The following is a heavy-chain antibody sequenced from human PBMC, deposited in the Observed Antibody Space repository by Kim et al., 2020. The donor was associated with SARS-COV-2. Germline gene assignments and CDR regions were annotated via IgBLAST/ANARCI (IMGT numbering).Heavy chain of an antibody. D-gene: IGHD3-3*01. V-gene: IGHV3-33*01. CDR2: IWYDGSNK. CDR3: ARSSITIFGVVTGYYFDY. CDR1: GFTFSSYG. J-gene: IGHJ4*02. Sequence: GGSLRLSCAASGFTFSSYGMHWVRQAPGKGLEWVAVIWYDGSNKYYADSVKGRFTISRDNSKNTLYLQMNSLRAEDTAVYYCARSSITIFGVVTGYYFDYWGQGTLVTVSS.